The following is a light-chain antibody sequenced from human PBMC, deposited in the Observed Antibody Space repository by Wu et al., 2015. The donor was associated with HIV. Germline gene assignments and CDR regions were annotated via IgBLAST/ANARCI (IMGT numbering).Light chain of an antibody. J-gene: IGKJ5*01. Sequence: PGERASLSCRASQSVRSSLAWYQHKPGQTPRLLIYDTSNRATGIPARFSGSGSGPDFTLTISSLEPEDFALYYCQQRASWPLTFGQGTRLEI. CDR1: QSVRSS. CDR3: QQRASWPLT. V-gene: IGKV3-11*01. CDR2: DTS.